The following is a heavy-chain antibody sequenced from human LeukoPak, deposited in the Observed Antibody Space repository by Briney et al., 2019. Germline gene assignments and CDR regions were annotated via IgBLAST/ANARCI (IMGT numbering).Heavy chain of an antibody. V-gene: IGHV3-23*01. D-gene: IGHD7-27*01. CDR2: ITTSDGNT. Sequence: GGSLRLSCAASGFTFSSYTMSWVRQAPGKGLEWVSTITTSDGNTYYTDSVKGRFTVSRDNSKNTLFLQMNSLRAEDTAVYYCAKDGGLWVSAHWGDSWGRGTLVTVSS. J-gene: IGHJ4*02. CDR3: AKDGGLWVSAHWGDS. CDR1: GFTFSSYT.